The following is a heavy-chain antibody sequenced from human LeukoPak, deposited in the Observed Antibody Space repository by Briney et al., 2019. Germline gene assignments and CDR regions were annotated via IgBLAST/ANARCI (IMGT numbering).Heavy chain of an antibody. V-gene: IGHV3-9*03. J-gene: IGHJ4*02. CDR1: GFTFDDYA. Sequence: PGGSLRLSCAASGFTFDDYAMHWVRQTPGKGLEWVSGISWNSGSIGYADSVKGRFTISRDNAKNSLYLQMNSLRAEDMALYYCVKEGFFGSGYFDYWGQGTLVTVSS. D-gene: IGHD3-10*01. CDR2: ISWNSGSI. CDR3: VKEGFFGSGYFDY.